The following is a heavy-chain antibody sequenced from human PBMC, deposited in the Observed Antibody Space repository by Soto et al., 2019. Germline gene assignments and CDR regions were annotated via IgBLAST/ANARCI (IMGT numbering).Heavy chain of an antibody. D-gene: IGHD3-22*01. CDR1: GGSISSGGYY. V-gene: IGHV4-31*03. Sequence: SETLSLTCTVSGGSISSGGYYWSWIRQHPGKGLEWIGYIYYSGSTYYNPSLKSRVTISVDTSKNQFSLKLSSVTAADTAVYYCAINGDYYDRSGYAIWGQGTLVTVSS. J-gene: IGHJ4*02. CDR3: AINGDYYDRSGYAI. CDR2: IYYSGST.